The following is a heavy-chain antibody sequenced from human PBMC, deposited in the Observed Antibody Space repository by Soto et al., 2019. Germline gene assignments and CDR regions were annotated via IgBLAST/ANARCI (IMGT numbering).Heavy chain of an antibody. J-gene: IGHJ4*02. CDR1: GFTFSSYA. D-gene: IGHD3-3*01. CDR2: ISGSGGST. Sequence: PGGSLRLSCAASGFTFSSYAMSWVRQAPGKGLEWVSAISGSGGSTYYADSVKGRFTISRDNSKNTLYLQMNSLRAEDTAVYYCANLHYDFWSGYLYYFDYWGQGTLVTVSS. CDR3: ANLHYDFWSGYLYYFDY. V-gene: IGHV3-23*01.